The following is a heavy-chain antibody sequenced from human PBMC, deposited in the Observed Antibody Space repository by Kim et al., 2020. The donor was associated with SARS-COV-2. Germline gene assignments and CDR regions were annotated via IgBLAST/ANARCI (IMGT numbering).Heavy chain of an antibody. J-gene: IGHJ4*02. Sequence: RFTISRDNSKNTLYLQMNSLRAEDTAVYYCAKSTITRVRGVIINAYYFDYWGQGTLVTVSS. CDR3: AKSTITRVRGVIINAYYFDY. V-gene: IGHV3-23*01. D-gene: IGHD3-10*01.